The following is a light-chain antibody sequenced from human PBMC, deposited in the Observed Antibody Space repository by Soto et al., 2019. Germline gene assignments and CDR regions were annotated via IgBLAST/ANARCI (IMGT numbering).Light chain of an antibody. V-gene: IGKV1-39*01. Sequence: DIQMTQSPSSLSASVGDRVTITCRASQSISSYLNWYQQKPGKAPKLLIYAASSLHSVVPSRFSSSGSGTDFTLTISSLQAEDFATYYCQQSYSTPVTFGQGTRLEIK. CDR2: AAS. CDR3: QQSYSTPVT. CDR1: QSISSY. J-gene: IGKJ5*01.